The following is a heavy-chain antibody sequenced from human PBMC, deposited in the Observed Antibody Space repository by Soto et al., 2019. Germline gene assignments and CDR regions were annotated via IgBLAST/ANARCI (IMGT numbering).Heavy chain of an antibody. J-gene: IGHJ4*02. D-gene: IGHD3-22*01. Sequence: EVQLLESGGGLVQPGGSLRLSCAASGFTFSGCPMSWVRQAPGKGLEWVSGISPSGGSPHYADSVKGRFTISRDNSKNTLYLQMNSLRAEDTAVYFCAKSPPTSIIVANYFDYWGQGALVTVSS. V-gene: IGHV3-23*01. CDR2: ISPSGGSP. CDR1: GFTFSGCP. CDR3: AKSPPTSIIVANYFDY.